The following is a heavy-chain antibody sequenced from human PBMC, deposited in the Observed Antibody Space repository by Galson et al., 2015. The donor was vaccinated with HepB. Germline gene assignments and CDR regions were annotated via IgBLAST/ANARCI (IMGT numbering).Heavy chain of an antibody. CDR2: IYSGGGT. Sequence: SLRLSCAASGFTVSSNYMTWVRQAPGKGLVWVSVIYSGGGTYYADSVKGRFTISRDTSKNTVYLQMDSLRAEDTAVYYCARDRVGYCGGGSCLLGDAFDIWGQGTMVTVSS. CDR1: GFTVSSNY. D-gene: IGHD2-15*01. V-gene: IGHV3-53*01. CDR3: ARDRVGYCGGGSCLLGDAFDI. J-gene: IGHJ3*02.